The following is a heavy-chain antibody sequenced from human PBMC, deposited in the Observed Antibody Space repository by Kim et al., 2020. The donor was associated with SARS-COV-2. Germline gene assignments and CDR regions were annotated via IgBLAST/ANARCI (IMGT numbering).Heavy chain of an antibody. V-gene: IGHV3-30*04. Sequence: GGSLRLSCAASGFTFSSYAMHWVRQAPGKGLEWVAVISYDGSNKYYADSVKGRFTISRDNSKNTLYLQMNSLRAEDTAVYYCASRGGTSYHYYYGMDVWGQGTTVTVSS. D-gene: IGHD2-2*01. CDR2: ISYDGSNK. J-gene: IGHJ6*02. CDR1: GFTFSSYA. CDR3: ASRGGTSYHYYYGMDV.